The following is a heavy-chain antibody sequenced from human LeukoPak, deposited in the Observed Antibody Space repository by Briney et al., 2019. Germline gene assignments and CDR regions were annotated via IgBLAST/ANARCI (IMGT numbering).Heavy chain of an antibody. J-gene: IGHJ4*02. CDR2: IYYSGST. CDR3: ARALRGQLPPGHDY. Sequence: PSETLSLTCTVSGASISKSYWNWIRQPPGKGLEWIGYIYYSGSTNYNPSLKSRVTISVDTSKNQFSLKLSSVTAADTAVYYCARALRGQLPPGHDYWGQGTLVTVSS. CDR1: GASISKSY. V-gene: IGHV4-59*01. D-gene: IGHD2-2*01.